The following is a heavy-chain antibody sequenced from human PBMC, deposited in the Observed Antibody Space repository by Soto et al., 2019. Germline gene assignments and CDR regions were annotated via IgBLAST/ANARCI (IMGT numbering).Heavy chain of an antibody. Sequence: EVQLLESGGGLVQPGGSLRLSCAASGFTFRSYAMSWVRQAPGKGLEWVSAISGSGGSTYYADSVKGRFTISRDNSKNTLYLQMNSLRAEDTAVYYCAKEPRPYYYDSSGYYSGYFQHWGQGTLVTVSS. D-gene: IGHD3-22*01. CDR3: AKEPRPYYYDSSGYYSGYFQH. CDR1: GFTFRSYA. CDR2: ISGSGGST. J-gene: IGHJ1*01. V-gene: IGHV3-23*01.